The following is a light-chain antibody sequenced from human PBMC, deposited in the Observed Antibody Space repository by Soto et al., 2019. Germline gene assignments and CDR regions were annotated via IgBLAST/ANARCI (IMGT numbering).Light chain of an antibody. V-gene: IGLV2-14*01. Sequence: QSALTQPASVSGSPGQSITISCTGTSSDVGGYNYVSWYQQHPGKAPKLRIYDVSNRPSGVSNRFSGSKSGNTASLTISGLQAEDEADYYCSSYTSSSTIVVLGGGTQLTV. CDR2: DVS. CDR1: SSDVGGYNY. CDR3: SSYTSSSTIVV. J-gene: IGLJ2*01.